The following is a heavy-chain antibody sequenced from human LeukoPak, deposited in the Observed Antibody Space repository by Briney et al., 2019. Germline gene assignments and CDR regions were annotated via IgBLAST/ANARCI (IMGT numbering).Heavy chain of an antibody. J-gene: IGHJ4*02. CDR2: IIPILGIA. D-gene: IGHD2-2*01. CDR1: GYTFTSYY. Sequence: ASVKVSCKASGYTFTSYYMHWVRQAPGQGLEWMGRIIPILGIANYAQKFQGRVTITADKSTSTAYMELSSLRSEDTAVYYCASRYCSSTSCYFAPPLDYWGQGTLVTVSS. CDR3: ASRYCSSTSCYFAPPLDY. V-gene: IGHV1-69*02.